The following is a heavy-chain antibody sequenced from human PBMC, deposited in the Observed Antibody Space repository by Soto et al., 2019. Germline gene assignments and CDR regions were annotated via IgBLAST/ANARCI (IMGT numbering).Heavy chain of an antibody. Sequence: GGSLRLSCAASGLTFRNYAMTWVRQAPGKGLEWVSAISGSGHNTYYADSVKGRFTVSRDNSKNTLYLQMNSLRADDTAVYYCAKDDYGADDWREFDYWGQGNLVTVSS. D-gene: IGHD4-17*01. V-gene: IGHV3-23*01. J-gene: IGHJ4*02. CDR3: AKDDYGADDWREFDY. CDR2: ISGSGHNT. CDR1: GLTFRNYA.